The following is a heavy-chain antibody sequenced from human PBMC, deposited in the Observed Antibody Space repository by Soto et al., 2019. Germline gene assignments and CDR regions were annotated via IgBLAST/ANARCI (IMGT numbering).Heavy chain of an antibody. Sequence: QVQLQESGPGLVKPSETLSLTCTVSGGSTRNYFWSWIRQPPGKGLEWIGCIYYSGTTNYNSSLKSRVTISLDTSKNQSSLRLRYVTAADTAVYYCARYVNPYDTAVWFDPWGQGTLVTVSS. D-gene: IGHD3-9*01. CDR3: ARYVNPYDTAVWFDP. CDR2: IYYSGTT. V-gene: IGHV4-59*01. J-gene: IGHJ5*02. CDR1: GGSTRNYF.